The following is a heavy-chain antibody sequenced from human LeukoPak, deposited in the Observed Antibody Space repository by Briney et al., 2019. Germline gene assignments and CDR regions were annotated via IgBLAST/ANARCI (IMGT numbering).Heavy chain of an antibody. CDR1: GGSFSGYY. Sequence: SETLSLTCAVYGGSFSGYYWSWIRQPPEKGLEWIGEINHSGSTNYNPSPKSRVTISVDTSKNQFSLKLSSVTAADTAVYYCARDHYKGSARPRFDPWGQGTLVTVSS. J-gene: IGHJ5*02. CDR3: ARDHYKGSARPRFDP. CDR2: INHSGST. D-gene: IGHD2-15*01. V-gene: IGHV4-34*01.